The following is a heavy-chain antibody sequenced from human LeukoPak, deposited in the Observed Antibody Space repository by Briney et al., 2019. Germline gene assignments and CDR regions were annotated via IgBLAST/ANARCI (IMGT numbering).Heavy chain of an antibody. D-gene: IGHD3-9*01. Sequence: GGSLRLSCAASGFTFSSYSMNWVRQAPGKGLEWVSSISSSSTYIYYADSVKGRFTISRDDAKNSLYLQMNSLRAEDTAVYYCGRDRAGPGDWYYGMEVWGQGTTVTVSS. CDR1: GFTFSSYS. CDR3: GRDRAGPGDWYYGMEV. CDR2: ISSSSTYI. J-gene: IGHJ6*02. V-gene: IGHV3-21*01.